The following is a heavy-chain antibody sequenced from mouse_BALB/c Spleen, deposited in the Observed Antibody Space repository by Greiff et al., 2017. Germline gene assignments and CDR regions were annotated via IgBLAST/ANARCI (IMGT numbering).Heavy chain of an antibody. Sequence: VQLQQSGAELVRPGTSVKISCKASGYTFTNYWLGWVKQRPGHGLEWIGDIYPGGGYTNYNEKFKGKATLTADTSSSTAYMQLSSLTSEDSAVYFCARGGVRRVGYAMDYWGQGTSVTVSS. CDR1: GYTFTNYW. V-gene: IGHV1-63*02. D-gene: IGHD2-14*01. J-gene: IGHJ4*01. CDR2: IYPGGGYT. CDR3: ARGGVRRVGYAMDY.